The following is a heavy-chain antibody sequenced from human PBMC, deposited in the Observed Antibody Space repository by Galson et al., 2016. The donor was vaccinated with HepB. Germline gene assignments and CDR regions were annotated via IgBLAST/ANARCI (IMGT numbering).Heavy chain of an antibody. V-gene: IGHV4-39*01. CDR3: ARRGGSDWTYHYYYGMDV. CDR2: IYYSGRT. J-gene: IGHJ6*02. Sequence: ETLSLTCTVSGGSISSSSYYWGWIRQPPGKGLEWIGSIYYSGRTYYNPSLKSRVTISVDTSKNQFSLNLSSVTAADTAVYYCARRGGSDWTYHYYYGMDVWGQGTTVTVSS. D-gene: IGHD6-19*01. CDR1: GGSISSSSYY.